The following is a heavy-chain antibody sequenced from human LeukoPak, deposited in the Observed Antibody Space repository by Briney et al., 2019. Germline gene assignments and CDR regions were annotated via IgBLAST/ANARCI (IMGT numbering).Heavy chain of an antibody. CDR1: GFTFSSYW. J-gene: IGHJ4*02. Sequence: GGSLRLSCAASGFTFSSYWMHWVRQAPGKGLVWVSRINPDGSSTKYADSVKGRFTISRDNAKNTLSLHMNSLRAEDTAVYYCARIYCSSNTCSFDYWGQGTLVTVSS. V-gene: IGHV3-74*03. CDR3: ARIYCSSNTCSFDY. CDR2: INPDGSST. D-gene: IGHD2-2*01.